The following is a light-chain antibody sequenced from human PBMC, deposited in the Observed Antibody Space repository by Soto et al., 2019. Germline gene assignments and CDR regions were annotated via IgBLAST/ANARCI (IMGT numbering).Light chain of an antibody. J-gene: IGLJ2*01. CDR1: SSDVGGYTY. V-gene: IGLV2-14*01. Sequence: QSVLTQPRSVSGSPGQSVSISCTGTSSDVGGYTYVSWYQQHPGKAPKVMIYDVNNRPSGISYRFSGSKSGNTASLTISGLQAEDEADYYCASYTRTTTLVFGGGTKLTVL. CDR2: DVN. CDR3: ASYTRTTTLV.